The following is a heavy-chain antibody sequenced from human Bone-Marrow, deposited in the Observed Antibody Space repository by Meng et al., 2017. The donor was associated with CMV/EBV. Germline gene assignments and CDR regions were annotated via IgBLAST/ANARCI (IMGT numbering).Heavy chain of an antibody. D-gene: IGHD1-26*01. CDR3: ARVRTTSGSPPS. V-gene: IGHV1-2*02. Sequence: CKTCGYACIDSTIHWLRQARGHGLGWMGWIDPYTGGTKYAQKFQGRVTMSRDMSVRTAYMELNTLRSDDTAVYFCARVRTTSGSPPSWGQGTLVTVSS. CDR2: IDPYTGGT. CDR1: GYACIDST. J-gene: IGHJ5*02.